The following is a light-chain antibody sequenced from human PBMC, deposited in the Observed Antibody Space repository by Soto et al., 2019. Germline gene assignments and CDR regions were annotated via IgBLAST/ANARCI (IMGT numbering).Light chain of an antibody. V-gene: IGKV1-5*03. CDR2: KAS. CDR3: QQYNSDSRT. CDR1: QSLSTW. Sequence: DIQMTQSPSTLSASVGDRVTITCRASQSLSTWLAWYQQKPGKAPNLLIYKASSLESGVPSRFSGSGSGTEFTLTISSLQPDDFATYYCQQYNSDSRTFGQGTKVEVK. J-gene: IGKJ1*01.